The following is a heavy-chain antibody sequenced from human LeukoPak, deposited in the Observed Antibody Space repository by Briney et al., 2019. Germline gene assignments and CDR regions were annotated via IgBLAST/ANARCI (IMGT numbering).Heavy chain of an antibody. V-gene: IGHV3-33*06. J-gene: IGHJ4*02. D-gene: IGHD1-26*01. CDR1: GFTFSSYG. CDR2: IWYDGSNK. CDR3: AKDLSLGAIDY. Sequence: PGRSLRLSCAASGFTFSSYGMHWVRQAPGKGLEWVAVIWYDGSNKYYADSVNGRFTVSRDNSKNTLYLQMNSPRAEDTAVYYCAKDLSLGAIDYWGQGTLVTVSS.